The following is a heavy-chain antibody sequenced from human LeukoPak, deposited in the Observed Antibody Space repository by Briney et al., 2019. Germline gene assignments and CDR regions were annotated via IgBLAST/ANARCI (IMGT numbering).Heavy chain of an antibody. CDR1: GGSFSGYY. J-gene: IGHJ5*02. Sequence: PSEILSLTCAVYGGSFSGYYWSWIRQPPGKGLEWIGEINHSGSTNYNPSLKSRVTISVDTSKNQFSLKLSSVTAADTAVYYCARVSRGYNWFDPWGQGTLVTVSS. V-gene: IGHV4-34*01. CDR3: ARVSRGYNWFDP. CDR2: INHSGST.